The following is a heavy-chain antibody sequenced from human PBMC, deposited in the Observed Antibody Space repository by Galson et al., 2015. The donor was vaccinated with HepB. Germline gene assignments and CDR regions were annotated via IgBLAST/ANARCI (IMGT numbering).Heavy chain of an antibody. Sequence: SLRLSCAASGFTFSSYAMSWVRQAPGKGLEWVSAISGSGGSTYYADSVKGRFTISRDNSKNTLYLQMNSLRAEDTAVYYCAKGGVDFWSGYVIIYYYYYMDVWGKGTTVTVSS. D-gene: IGHD3-3*01. J-gene: IGHJ6*03. CDR2: ISGSGGST. V-gene: IGHV3-23*01. CDR3: AKGGVDFWSGYVIIYYYYYMDV. CDR1: GFTFSSYA.